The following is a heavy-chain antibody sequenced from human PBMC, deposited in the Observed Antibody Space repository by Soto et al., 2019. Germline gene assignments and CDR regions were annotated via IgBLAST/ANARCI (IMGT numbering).Heavy chain of an antibody. J-gene: IGHJ4*02. CDR2: IRSKAYGGTT. CDR1: GFTFGDSS. Sequence: GSLRLSCTASGFTFGDSSMSWFRQAPGKGLEWVGFIRSKAYGGTTEYAASVKGRFTISRDDSKSIAYLQMNSLKTEDTAVYYCTREGPRDRPFDDWGQGTLVTVSS. V-gene: IGHV3-49*03. CDR3: TREGPRDRPFDD.